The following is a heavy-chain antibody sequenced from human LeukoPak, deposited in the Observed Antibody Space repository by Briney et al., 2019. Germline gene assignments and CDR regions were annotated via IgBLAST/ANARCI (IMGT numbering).Heavy chain of an antibody. CDR3: AKTLGLVARWDYFDY. Sequence: GGSLRLSCAASGFTFSNYGMNWVRQAPGKGLEWVSAISGSGHNTYYADSVKGRFTISRNNSKNTLYLQMNSLRAEDTAVYYCAKTLGLVARWDYFDYWGQGTLVTVSS. V-gene: IGHV3-23*01. J-gene: IGHJ4*02. CDR2: ISGSGHNT. D-gene: IGHD2-15*01. CDR1: GFTFSNYG.